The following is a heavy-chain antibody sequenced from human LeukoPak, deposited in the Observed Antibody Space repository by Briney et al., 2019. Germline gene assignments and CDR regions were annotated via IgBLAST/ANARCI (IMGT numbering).Heavy chain of an antibody. CDR3: ARDMGKLLGGVPSDY. CDR2: INPNSSGT. Sequence: ASVKVSCKASGYTFTGYYMHWVRQAPGQGLEWMGWINPNSSGTNYAQKFQGRVTMTRDTSISTAYMELSRLRSDDTAVYYCARDMGKLLGGVPSDYWGQGTLVTVSS. CDR1: GYTFTGYY. D-gene: IGHD3-16*01. V-gene: IGHV1-2*02. J-gene: IGHJ4*02.